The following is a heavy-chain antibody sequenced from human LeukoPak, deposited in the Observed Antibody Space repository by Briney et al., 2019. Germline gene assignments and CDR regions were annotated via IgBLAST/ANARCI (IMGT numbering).Heavy chain of an antibody. V-gene: IGHV1-46*01. J-gene: IGHJ4*02. CDR1: GYTFTSYY. D-gene: IGHD6-6*01. CDR2: ITASGGGT. CDR3: ARGAKQLVWD. Sequence: ASVKVFCKASGYTFTSYYLHWVRQAPGQGLEWMGVITASGGGTTYAQKFQGRVTMTRDTSSSTVYMELTSLRSEDTAVYYCARGAKQLVWDWGQGTLVTVSS.